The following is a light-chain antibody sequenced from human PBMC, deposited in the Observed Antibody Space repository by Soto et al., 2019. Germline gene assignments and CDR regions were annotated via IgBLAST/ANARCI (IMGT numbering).Light chain of an antibody. CDR2: SAS. V-gene: IGKV3-15*01. J-gene: IGKJ1*01. CDR3: QQYNNWPET. Sequence: EIVMTQSPDTLSVSPGERATLSCRASQSVSSNLAWYQQKPGQTPRLLIYSASTKATVIPARFSGSGSGTEFTLTISSLQSEDFAVYSCQQYNNWPETFGQGTKVEIK. CDR1: QSVSSN.